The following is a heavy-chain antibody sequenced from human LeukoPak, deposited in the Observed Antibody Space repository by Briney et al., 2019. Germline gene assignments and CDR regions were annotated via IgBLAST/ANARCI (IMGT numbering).Heavy chain of an antibody. D-gene: IGHD2-21*01. CDR2: INRDGTEK. V-gene: IGHV3-7*04. J-gene: IGHJ4*02. CDR1: GFNFSDSR. CDR3: VRGDWYFES. Sequence: GGSLRLSCATSGFNFSDSRMTWVRQAPGKGLQWVANINRDGTEKHFLDSVEGRFTVSRDNAKKSLYLLMNSLRPQDTAVYFCVRGDWYFESWGQGTLVTVSS.